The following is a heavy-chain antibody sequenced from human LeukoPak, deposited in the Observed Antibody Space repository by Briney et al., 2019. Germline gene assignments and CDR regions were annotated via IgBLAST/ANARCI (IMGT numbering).Heavy chain of an antibody. V-gene: IGHV1-24*01. Sequence: ASVKVSCKVSGYTLTKLPMHWVRQTPIKGLEWMGTSDPENGKRISAEKFEGRITMTEDTSTNTAHMELRRLTSEDTAVYYCVTEGFCSGGVCYRGGTFDYWGQGTLVTVSS. D-gene: IGHD2-8*02. CDR1: GYTLTKLP. CDR2: SDPENGKR. CDR3: VTEGFCSGGVCYRGGTFDY. J-gene: IGHJ4*02.